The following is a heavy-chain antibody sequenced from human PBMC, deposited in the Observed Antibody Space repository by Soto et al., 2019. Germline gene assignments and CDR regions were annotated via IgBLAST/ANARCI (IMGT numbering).Heavy chain of an antibody. CDR1: RDTIMSNISY. J-gene: IGHJ4*02. CDR3: ARQHYYDTSGYYTWY. V-gene: IGHV4-39*01. CDR2: VHYSGST. Sequence: SETPSLTCSVSRDTIMSNISYYPWIRQPPGKGLEWIATVHYSGSTYYTPSLKNRVTISADTSNNQFSLRLNSVTAADTAVYYCARQHYYDTSGYYTWYWGQGT. D-gene: IGHD3-22*01.